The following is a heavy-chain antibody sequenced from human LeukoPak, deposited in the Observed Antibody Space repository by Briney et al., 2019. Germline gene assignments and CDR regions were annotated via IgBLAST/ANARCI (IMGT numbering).Heavy chain of an antibody. J-gene: IGHJ4*02. Sequence: SGGSLRLSCAASGFYFRDHWMDWVRQAPGKGLEWVGHIKTDGSETYYLDSLKGRISISRDNTNNALYLQMNSLRVEDTAVYYCARSSATTNFAFDYWGQGTLVTVSS. D-gene: IGHD1-1*01. CDR2: IKTDGSET. V-gene: IGHV3-7*03. CDR3: ARSSATTNFAFDY. CDR1: GFYFRDHW.